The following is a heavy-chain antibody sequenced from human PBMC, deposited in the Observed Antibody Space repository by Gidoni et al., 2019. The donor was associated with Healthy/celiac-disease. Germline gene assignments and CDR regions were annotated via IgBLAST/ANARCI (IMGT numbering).Heavy chain of an antibody. CDR3: ARARGLDYDSSGPPTYYYYYGMDV. J-gene: IGHJ6*02. CDR2: INPNRGGT. V-gene: IGHV1-2*02. D-gene: IGHD3-22*01. CDR1: GYTFTGYY. Sequence: QVQLGQSGAEVKKPGASVKVSCKASGYTFTGYYMTWVRQAPGHGLEWMGWINPNRGGTNYAQKCQGRVTMTRDTSISTAYMELSRLRSDDTAVYYCARARGLDYDSSGPPTYYYYYGMDVWGQGTTVTVSS.